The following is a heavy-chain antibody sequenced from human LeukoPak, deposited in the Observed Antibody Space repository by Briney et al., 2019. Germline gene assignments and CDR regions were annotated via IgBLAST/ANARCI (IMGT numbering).Heavy chain of an antibody. Sequence: SETLSLTCAVSGASISSSHWWSWVRQPPRKGLEWIGEIYHGGSTNCNPSLKGRVTISVDRSNNQFSLRLTSVTAADTAVYYCARGRDGYSYGYYWGQGTLVTVSS. D-gene: IGHD5-18*01. CDR2: IYHGGST. J-gene: IGHJ4*02. CDR1: GASISSSHW. CDR3: ARGRDGYSYGYY. V-gene: IGHV4-4*02.